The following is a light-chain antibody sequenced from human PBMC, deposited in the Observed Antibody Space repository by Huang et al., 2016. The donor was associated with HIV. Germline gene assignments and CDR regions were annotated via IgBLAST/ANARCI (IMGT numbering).Light chain of an antibody. J-gene: IGKJ2*01. CDR3: QQSYSTPYT. V-gene: IGKV1-39*01. Sequence: DIQMTQSPSSLSASVGDRVTIACRASQSISSYLNWYQQKPGKAPKLLLYAASSLQSGVPSRFGGSGSGTDFTLTISNLQPEDFATYYCQQSYSTPYTFGQGTKLEIK. CDR1: QSISSY. CDR2: AAS.